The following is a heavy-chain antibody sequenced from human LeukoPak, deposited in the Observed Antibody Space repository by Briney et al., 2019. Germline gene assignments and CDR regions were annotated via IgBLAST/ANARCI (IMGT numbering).Heavy chain of an antibody. J-gene: IGHJ4*02. CDR2: ISYDGSNK. V-gene: IGHV3-30*18. CDR1: GFTFSSYG. D-gene: IGHD3-10*01. CDR3: AKDPDYYGSGSYYNPSDY. Sequence: SGGSLRLSCAASGFTFSSYGMHWVRQAPGKGLEWVAVISYDGSNKYYADSVKGRFTISRDNSKNTLYLQMNSLRAEDTAVYYCAKDPDYYGSGSYYNPSDYWGQGTLVTVSS.